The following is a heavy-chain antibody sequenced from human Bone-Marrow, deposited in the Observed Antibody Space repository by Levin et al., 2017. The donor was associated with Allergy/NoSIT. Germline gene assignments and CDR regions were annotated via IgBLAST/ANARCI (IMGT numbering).Heavy chain of an antibody. CDR1: GFTFSGYA. CDR3: ARESPHFDC. J-gene: IGHJ4*02. V-gene: IGHV3-23*01. CDR2: ISGGGDSI. Sequence: GGSLRLSCVVSGFTFSGYAMAWVRQAPGKGLEWVSVISGGGDSIFYADSVRGRFTISRDNSKNTLYVQMNSLRVEDTAVYYCARESPHFDCWGQGTLVTVSS.